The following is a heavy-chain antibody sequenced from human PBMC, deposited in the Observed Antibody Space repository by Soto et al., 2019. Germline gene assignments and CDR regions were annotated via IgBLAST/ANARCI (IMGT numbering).Heavy chain of an antibody. CDR3: AKRRGDGYFDL. CDR1: GLSFSSYV. V-gene: IGHV3-23*01. J-gene: IGHJ2*01. Sequence: EVHLLESGGGSVQPGGSLRLSCAASGLSFSSYVMSWVRQAPGKGLEWVSAISGSGSDTYYAVSMKGRFTISRDNSKNTLYLQINSLRADDTAAYYCAKRRGDGYFDLWGRGTLVTVSS. CDR2: ISGSGSDT. D-gene: IGHD7-27*01.